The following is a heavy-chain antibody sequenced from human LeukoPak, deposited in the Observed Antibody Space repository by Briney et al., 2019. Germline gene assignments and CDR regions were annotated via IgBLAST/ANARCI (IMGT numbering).Heavy chain of an antibody. Sequence: GGSLRLSCAASGFTFSSYSMNWVRQAPGKGLEWVSSISSSSSTIYYADSVKGRFTISRDNAKNSLYLQMNSLRAEDTALYYCAREKVTTDNYYYMDVWGKGTTVTVSS. D-gene: IGHD4-11*01. J-gene: IGHJ6*03. CDR3: AREKVTTDNYYYMDV. CDR2: ISSSSSTI. V-gene: IGHV3-48*01. CDR1: GFTFSSYS.